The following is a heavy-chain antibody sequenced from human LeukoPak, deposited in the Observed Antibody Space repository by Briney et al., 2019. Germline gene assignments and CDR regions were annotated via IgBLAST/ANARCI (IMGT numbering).Heavy chain of an antibody. Sequence: PGGSLRLSCAASGFTFSSYSMNWVRQAPGKGLEWVSYISSSSSTTYYADSVKGRFTISRDNAKDSLYLQMNSLRAEDTAVYYCARNYDYVWGSRRYFDYWGQGTLVTVSS. D-gene: IGHD3-16*01. J-gene: IGHJ4*02. CDR1: GFTFSSYS. V-gene: IGHV3-48*04. CDR3: ARNYDYVWGSRRYFDY. CDR2: ISSSSSTT.